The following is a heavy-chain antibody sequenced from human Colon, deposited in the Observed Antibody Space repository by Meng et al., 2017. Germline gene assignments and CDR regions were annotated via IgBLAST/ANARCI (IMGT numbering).Heavy chain of an antibody. J-gene: IGHJ5*02. Sequence: LQESGPGLVQPPQNPSRTCTVSGGSISSGDYYWSWIRQPPGKGLEWIGYIYYSGSTYSNASLKSRVTISIDRSKNQFSLKLSSVTAADTAVYYCARDRKHYGERGWFDPWGQGTLVTVSS. D-gene: IGHD4-17*01. CDR2: IYYSGST. CDR3: ARDRKHYGERGWFDP. CDR1: GGSISSGDYY. V-gene: IGHV4-30-4*01.